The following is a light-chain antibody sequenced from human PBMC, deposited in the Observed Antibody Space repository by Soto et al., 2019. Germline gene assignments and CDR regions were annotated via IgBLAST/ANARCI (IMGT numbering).Light chain of an antibody. CDR2: EVS. V-gene: IGLV2-14*01. J-gene: IGLJ1*01. CDR1: SSDVGGYNY. CDR3: ISYTSSSTLGV. Sequence: QSALTQPASVSGSPGQSITISCTGTSSDVGGYNYVSWYQQHPGKAPKLMIYEVSNRPSGASNRFSGSKSGNTASLTISGLQAEDEADYYCISYTSSSTLGVFGTGTKVTV.